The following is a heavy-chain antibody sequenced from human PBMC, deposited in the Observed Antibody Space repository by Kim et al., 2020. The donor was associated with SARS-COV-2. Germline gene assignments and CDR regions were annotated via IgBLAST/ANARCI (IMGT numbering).Heavy chain of an antibody. D-gene: IGHD2-2*02. CDR1: GGTFSSYA. CDR3: ARGGYCSSTSCYKEEYYFDY. V-gene: IGHV1-69*13. CDR2: IIPIFGTA. Sequence: SVKVSCKASGGTFSSYAISWVRQAPGQGLEWMGGIIPIFGTANYAQKFQGRVTITADESTSTAYMELSSLRSEDTAVYYCARGGYCSSTSCYKEEYYFDYWGQGTLVTVSS. J-gene: IGHJ4*02.